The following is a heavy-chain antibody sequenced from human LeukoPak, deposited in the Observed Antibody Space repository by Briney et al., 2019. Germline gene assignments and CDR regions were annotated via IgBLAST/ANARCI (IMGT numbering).Heavy chain of an antibody. CDR2: IKEDGSEK. CDR1: GFTFRRHW. D-gene: IGHD5-18*01. CDR3: VRGYSYGYRFDY. V-gene: IGHV3-7*01. J-gene: IGHJ4*02. Sequence: GGSLRLSCAAAGFTFRRHWMSWVRQTKGKGLECVAKIKEDGSEKHYVDSVKGRFTISRDNAKNSLYLQMNSLRAEDTAVYYCVRGYSYGYRFDYWGQGTLVTVSS.